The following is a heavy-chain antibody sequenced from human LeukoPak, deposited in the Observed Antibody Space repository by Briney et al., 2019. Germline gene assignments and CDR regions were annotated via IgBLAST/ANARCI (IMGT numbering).Heavy chain of an antibody. CDR3: ASSPSAGPLDF. CDR2: ISESGTNI. CDR1: GFTIRDSY. D-gene: IGHD3-10*01. V-gene: IGHV3-11*01. J-gene: IGHJ4*02. Sequence: GGSLRLSCAASGFTIRDSYMTWIRQAPGKGLEWVSCISESGTNIHYADSVRGRFTISRDTASNSVYLEMNSLRVDDTAVYYCASSPSAGPLDFWGQGTLVTVFS.